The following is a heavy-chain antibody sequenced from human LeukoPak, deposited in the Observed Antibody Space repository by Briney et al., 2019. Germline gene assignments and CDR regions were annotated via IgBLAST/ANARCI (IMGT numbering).Heavy chain of an antibody. J-gene: IGHJ4*02. CDR1: GYSISSGYN. V-gene: IGHV4-38-2*02. D-gene: IGHD1-26*01. CDR3: AREQWGSTFPDY. Sequence: ASETLSLTCSVSGYSISSGYNWGWIRQPPVKGPEWIGSTHHNGPTFYHPSLKSRVTISVDTSLNQVSLNLNSVTAADTAVYYCAREQWGSTFPDYWGQGVLVIVSS. CDR2: THHNGPT.